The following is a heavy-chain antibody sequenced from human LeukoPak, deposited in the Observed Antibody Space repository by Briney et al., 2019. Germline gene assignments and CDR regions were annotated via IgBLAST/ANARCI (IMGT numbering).Heavy chain of an antibody. J-gene: IGHJ4*02. CDR2: INHSGST. V-gene: IGHV4-34*01. Sequence: SETLSLTCAVYGGSFSGYYWSWIRQPPGKGLEWIGEINHSGSTNYNPSLKSRVTISVDTSKNQFSLKLSSVTAADTAVYYCARLSLWFGELFSSYFDYWGQGTLVTVSS. CDR1: GGSFSGYY. D-gene: IGHD3-10*01. CDR3: ARLSLWFGELFSSYFDY.